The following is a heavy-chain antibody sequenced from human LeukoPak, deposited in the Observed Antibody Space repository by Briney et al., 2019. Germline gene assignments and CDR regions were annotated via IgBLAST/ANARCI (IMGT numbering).Heavy chain of an antibody. Sequence: GGSLRLSCAASGFTFSGYGMHWVRQAPGKGLEWVAVISYDGSNKYYADSVQGRFTISRDNSKNTLYLQMNSLRAEDPAVYYCAKGGASGWLFDYWGQGTLVTVSS. CDR1: GFTFSGYG. D-gene: IGHD6-19*01. V-gene: IGHV3-30*18. CDR3: AKGGASGWLFDY. CDR2: ISYDGSNK. J-gene: IGHJ4*02.